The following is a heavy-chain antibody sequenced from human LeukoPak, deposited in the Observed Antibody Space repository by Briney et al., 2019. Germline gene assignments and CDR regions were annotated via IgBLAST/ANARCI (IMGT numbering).Heavy chain of an antibody. D-gene: IGHD2-2*01. CDR1: DYTFTSYG. V-gene: IGHV1-18*01. CDR3: ARSGGVPAATLPDDY. J-gene: IGHJ4*02. Sequence: GASVKVSCKASDYTFTSYGISWVRQAPGQGLEWMGWISAYNGNTNYAQKLQGRVTMTTDTSTSTAYMELRSLRSDDTAVYYCARSGGVPAATLPDDYWGQGTLVTVSS. CDR2: ISAYNGNT.